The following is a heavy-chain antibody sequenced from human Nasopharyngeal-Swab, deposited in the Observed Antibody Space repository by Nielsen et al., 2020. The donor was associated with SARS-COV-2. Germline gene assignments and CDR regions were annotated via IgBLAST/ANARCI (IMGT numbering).Heavy chain of an antibody. J-gene: IGHJ3*02. CDR3: AKMATSSGYSSDDAFDI. Sequence: SLKISCAASGFTFDDYAMHWVRQAPGKRLEWVSGISWNSGRIGYADSVKGRFTISRDNAKNSLYLQMNSLRAEDTALYHCAKMATSSGYSSDDAFDIWGQGTMVIVSS. CDR2: ISWNSGRI. CDR1: GFTFDDYA. D-gene: IGHD3-3*01. V-gene: IGHV3-9*01.